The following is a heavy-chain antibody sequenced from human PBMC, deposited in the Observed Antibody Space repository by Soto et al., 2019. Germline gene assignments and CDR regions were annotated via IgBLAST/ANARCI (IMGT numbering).Heavy chain of an antibody. CDR2: IYYSGST. CDR1: GGSISSYY. D-gene: IGHD3-3*01. V-gene: IGHV4-59*01. CDR3: ARTTYYDFWSGYYSKYYFDY. Sequence: PSETLSLTCTVSGGSISSYYWSWIRQPPGKGLEWIGYIYYSGSTNYNPSLKSRVTISVDTSKNQFSLKLSSVTAADTAVYYCARTTYYDFWSGYYSKYYFDYCGQGTLVTVSS. J-gene: IGHJ4*02.